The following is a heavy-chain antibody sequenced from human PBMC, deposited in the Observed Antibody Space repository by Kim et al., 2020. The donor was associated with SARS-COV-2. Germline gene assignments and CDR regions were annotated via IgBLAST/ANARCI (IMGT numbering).Heavy chain of an antibody. J-gene: IGHJ6*02. V-gene: IGHV4-31*03. CDR2: IYYSGST. CDR3: ATSDYAYYYYGMDV. Sequence: SETLSLTCTVSGGSISSGGYYWSWIRQHPGKGLEWIGYIYYSGSTYYNPSLKSRVTISVDTSKNQFSLKLSSVTAADTAVYYCATSDYAYYYYGMDVWGQGTTVTVSS. D-gene: IGHD4-17*01. CDR1: GGSISSGGYY.